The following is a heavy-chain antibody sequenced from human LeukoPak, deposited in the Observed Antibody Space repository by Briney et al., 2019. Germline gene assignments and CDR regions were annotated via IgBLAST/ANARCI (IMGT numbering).Heavy chain of an antibody. CDR2: ISSSSNYI. J-gene: IGHJ4*02. CDR1: GFTFSSYS. D-gene: IGHD6-13*01. CDR3: ARGIHTPGYTSSPPRY. V-gene: IGHV3-21*01. Sequence: GGSLRLSCAASGFTFSSYSMNWVRQAPGKGLEWVSSISSSSNYIHYADSVKGRFTISRDNAKNSLYLQVNSLRAEDTAVYYCARGIHTPGYTSSPPRYWGQGTLVTVSS.